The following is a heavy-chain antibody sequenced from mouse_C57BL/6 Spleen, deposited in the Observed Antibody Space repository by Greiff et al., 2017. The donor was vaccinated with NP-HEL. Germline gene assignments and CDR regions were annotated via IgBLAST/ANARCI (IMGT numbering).Heavy chain of an antibody. V-gene: IGHV14-4*01. D-gene: IGHD1-1*01. CDR1: GFNIKDDY. CDR2: IDPENGDT. Sequence: VQLKESGAELVRPGASVKLSCTASGFNIKDDYMHWVKQRPEQGLEWIGWIDPENGDTEYASKFQGKATITADTSSNTAYLQLSSLTSEDTAVYYCTRSSYYFDYWGKGTTLTVSS. CDR3: TRSSYYFDY. J-gene: IGHJ2*01.